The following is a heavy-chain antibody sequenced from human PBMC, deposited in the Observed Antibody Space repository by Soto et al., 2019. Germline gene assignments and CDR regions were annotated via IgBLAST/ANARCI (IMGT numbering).Heavy chain of an antibody. CDR2: FDPEDGET. CDR1: GYTLTELS. CDR3: ATATPSSRIDAFDI. V-gene: IGHV1-24*01. J-gene: IGHJ3*02. Sequence: ASVKVSCKVSGYTLTELSMHWVRQAPGKGLEWMGGFDPEDGETIYAQKFQGRVTMTEDTSTDTAYMELSSLRSEDTAVYYCATATPSSRIDAFDIWGKGTMVTV.